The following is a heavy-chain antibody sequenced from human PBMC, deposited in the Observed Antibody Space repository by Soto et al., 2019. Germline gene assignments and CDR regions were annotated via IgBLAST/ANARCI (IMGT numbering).Heavy chain of an antibody. CDR1: GFTFSSSN. CDR3: ARGNTMYGGGMDV. Sequence: EVQLVESGGGLVKPGGSLRLSCAASGFTFSSSNMHWVRQAPGKGLEWVSYISSTSSYIYYADSVKGRLTISRDNAKSSLYLQMNSLRAEDTAMYYCARGNTMYGGGMDVWGQGTTVTVSS. CDR2: ISSTSSYI. V-gene: IGHV3-21*01. D-gene: IGHD1-1*01. J-gene: IGHJ6*02.